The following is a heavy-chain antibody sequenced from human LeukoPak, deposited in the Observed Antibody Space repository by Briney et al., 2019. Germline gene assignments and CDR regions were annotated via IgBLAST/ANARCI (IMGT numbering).Heavy chain of an antibody. V-gene: IGHV4-34*01. D-gene: IGHD5-24*01. CDR2: INHSGST. J-gene: IGHJ3*02. CDR3: ARVPLDSNSSRLHDAFDI. Sequence: PSETLSLTCAVYGGSFSGYYWSWIRQPPGKGLEWIGEINHSGSTNYNPSLKSRVTISVDTSQNQFSLKLSSVTAADTAVYYCARVPLDSNSSRLHDAFDIWGQGTMDTVSS. CDR1: GGSFSGYY.